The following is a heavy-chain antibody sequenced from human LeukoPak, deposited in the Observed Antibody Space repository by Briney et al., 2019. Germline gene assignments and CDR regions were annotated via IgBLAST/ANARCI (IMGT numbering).Heavy chain of an antibody. J-gene: IGHJ3*02. CDR1: GFTFSSYS. CDR2: ISSSSSYI. V-gene: IGHV3-21*01. CDR3: ARDHGDAFDI. Sequence: GGSLRLSCAASGFTFSSYSMNWVRKAPGKGLEWVSSISSSSSYIYYADSVKGRFTISRDNAKNSLYLQMNSLRAEDTAVYYCARDHGDAFDIWGQGTMVTVSS.